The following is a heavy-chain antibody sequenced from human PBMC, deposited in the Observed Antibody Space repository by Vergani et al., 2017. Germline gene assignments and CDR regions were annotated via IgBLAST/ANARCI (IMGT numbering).Heavy chain of an antibody. CDR2: INKNGSEK. V-gene: IGHV3-7*01. Sequence: EVQLVESGGGLVQPGGSLRLSCAASGFTFSSYWMSWVRQAPGKGLEWVANINKNGSEKYYVDSVKGRFTISRDNAKNSLYLQMNSLRAEDTAVYYCAKGGGGINLWGQGTLVTVSS. D-gene: IGHD2-15*01. CDR1: GFTFSSYW. CDR3: AKGGGGINL. J-gene: IGHJ5*02.